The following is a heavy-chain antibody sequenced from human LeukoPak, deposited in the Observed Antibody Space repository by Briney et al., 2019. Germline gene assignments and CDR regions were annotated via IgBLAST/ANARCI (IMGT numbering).Heavy chain of an antibody. D-gene: IGHD1-14*01. V-gene: IGHV3-30*02. CDR3: AKGDRVTNTFDY. CDR2: IRYDGSNK. CDR1: GFTFSSYS. Sequence: GGSLRLSCAASGFTFSSYSMHWVRQAPGKGLEWVAFIRYDGSNKYYADSVKGRFTISRDNSKNTLYLQMNSLRAEDTAVYYCAKGDRVTNTFDYWGQGTLVTVSS. J-gene: IGHJ4*02.